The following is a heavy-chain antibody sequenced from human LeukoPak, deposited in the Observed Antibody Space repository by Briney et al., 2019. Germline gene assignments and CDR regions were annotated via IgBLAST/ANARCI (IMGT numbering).Heavy chain of an antibody. V-gene: IGHV3-7*01. J-gene: IGHJ4*02. CDR1: GFTYSDYW. CDR3: ARGVGNYRYYFDF. CDR2: IKQDGSDK. Sequence: GGPLRLPCTVWGFTYSDYWMFWVRQAPGKGLEGVAKIKQDGSDKYYVDSVKGRFTISRDNPKNLLYLHMSRLRAEDTAVYYCARGVGNYRYYFDFWGQGTLVTVSS. D-gene: IGHD3-22*01.